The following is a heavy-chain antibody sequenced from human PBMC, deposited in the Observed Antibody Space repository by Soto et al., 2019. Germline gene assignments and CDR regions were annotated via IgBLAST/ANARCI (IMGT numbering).Heavy chain of an antibody. J-gene: IGHJ5*02. CDR1: GGSISNYY. CDR3: ARDNGYNYGYYRWFDP. CDR2: IFYSGST. V-gene: IGHV4-59*01. Sequence: QVQLQESGPGLVKPSETLSLTCTVSGGSISNYYWGWIRQPPGKGLEWIGYIFYSGSTNYNPSLKSRVTISVDTSKNQFSLKLSSVTAADTAIYYCARDNGYNYGYYRWFDPWGQGTLVTVSS. D-gene: IGHD5-18*01.